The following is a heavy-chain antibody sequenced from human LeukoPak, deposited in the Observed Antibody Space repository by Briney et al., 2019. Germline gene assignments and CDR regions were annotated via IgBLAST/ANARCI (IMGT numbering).Heavy chain of an antibody. CDR2: IYTSGST. Sequence: SETLSLTCAVSGGSISSYYWSWIRQPAGKGLEWIGRIYTSGSTNYNPSLKSRVTMSEDTTKNQYSQKLSSMTAADTAVYICARHSRDLYGPFDYWGQGTLVTVSS. CDR1: GGSISSYY. J-gene: IGHJ4*02. D-gene: IGHD6-13*01. V-gene: IGHV4-4*07. CDR3: ARHSRDLYGPFDY.